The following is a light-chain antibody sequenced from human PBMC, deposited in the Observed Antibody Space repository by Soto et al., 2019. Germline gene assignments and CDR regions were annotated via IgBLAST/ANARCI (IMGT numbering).Light chain of an antibody. V-gene: IGKV3-20*01. CDR2: GAS. CDR3: QQYGSSPPRWT. J-gene: IGKJ1*01. Sequence: EIVLTQSPGTLSLSPGERATLSCRASQSVSSSYLAWYQQKPGQAPRLLIYGASSRATGIPDRFSGSGSGTDFTLTISRLEPEDFAVYSCQQYGSSPPRWTFGQGTKVEIK. CDR1: QSVSSSY.